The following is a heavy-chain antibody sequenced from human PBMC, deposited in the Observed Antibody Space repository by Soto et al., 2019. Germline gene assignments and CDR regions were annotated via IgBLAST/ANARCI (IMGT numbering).Heavy chain of an antibody. V-gene: IGHV1-8*01. CDR1: GYTFTSYD. CDR3: ARSHVYTAMAKYYYYYYGMDV. J-gene: IGHJ6*02. Sequence: ASVKVSCKASGYTFTSYDINWVRQATGQGLEWMGWMNPNSGNTGYAQKFQGRVTMTRNTSISTAYMELSSLRSEDTAVYYCARSHVYTAMAKYYYYYYGMDVWGQGTTVTVSS. CDR2: MNPNSGNT. D-gene: IGHD5-18*01.